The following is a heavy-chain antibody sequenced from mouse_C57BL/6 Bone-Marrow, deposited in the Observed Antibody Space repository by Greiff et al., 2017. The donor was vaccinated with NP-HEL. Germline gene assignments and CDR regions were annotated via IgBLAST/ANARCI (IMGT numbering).Heavy chain of an antibody. D-gene: IGHD1-1*01. CDR2: INPYNGGT. Sequence: VHVKQSGPVLVKPGASVKMSCKASGYTFTDYYMNWVKQSHGKSLEWIGVINPYNGGTSYNQKFKGKATLTVDKSSSTAYMELNSLTSEDSAVYYCARERITTRGFAYWGQGTLVTVSA. V-gene: IGHV1-19*01. CDR1: GYTFTDYY. CDR3: ARERITTRGFAY. J-gene: IGHJ3*01.